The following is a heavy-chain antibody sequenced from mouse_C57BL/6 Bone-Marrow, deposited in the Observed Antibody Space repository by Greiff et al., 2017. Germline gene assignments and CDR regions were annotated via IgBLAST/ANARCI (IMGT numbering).Heavy chain of an antibody. Sequence: QMQLQQPGAELVKPGASVKVSCKASGYTFTSYWMHWVKQRPGQGLEWIGRIHPSDSDTNYNQKFKGKATLTVDKSSSTAYMQLSSLTSEDSAVYYCAIGYYGSRKGFAYWGQGTLVTVSA. V-gene: IGHV1-74*01. J-gene: IGHJ3*01. CDR1: GYTFTSYW. D-gene: IGHD1-1*01. CDR3: AIGYYGSRKGFAY. CDR2: IHPSDSDT.